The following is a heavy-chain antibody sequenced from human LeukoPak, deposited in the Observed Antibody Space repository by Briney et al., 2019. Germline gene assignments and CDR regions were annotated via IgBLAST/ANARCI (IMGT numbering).Heavy chain of an antibody. CDR2: IHPNSGGT. Sequence: ASVKLSCKASGYTFTDYYMNWVRQAPGQGLEWMGWIHPNSGGTNYAQKFQGRVTMTRDTSISTAYMELSRLRSDDTAAYYCARDQRRYYGSGSQGLGYWGQGTLVTVSS. CDR3: ARDQRRYYGSGSQGLGY. CDR1: GYTFTDYY. V-gene: IGHV1-2*02. D-gene: IGHD3-10*01. J-gene: IGHJ4*02.